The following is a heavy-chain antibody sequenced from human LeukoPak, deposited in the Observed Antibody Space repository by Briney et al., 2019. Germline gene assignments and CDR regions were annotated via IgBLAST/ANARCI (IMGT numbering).Heavy chain of an antibody. D-gene: IGHD3-22*01. V-gene: IGHV1-69*05. CDR1: GGTFSSHG. Sequence: SVKVSCKASGGTFSSHGLSWVRQAPGQGLEWMGGIIPIFGTTNYAQNFQGRVTITMDEYTSTAYMELSSLRADDTAVYYCARRWPHSSGYYLFDYWGQGTLVTVSS. CDR3: ARRWPHSSGYYLFDY. J-gene: IGHJ4*02. CDR2: IIPIFGTT.